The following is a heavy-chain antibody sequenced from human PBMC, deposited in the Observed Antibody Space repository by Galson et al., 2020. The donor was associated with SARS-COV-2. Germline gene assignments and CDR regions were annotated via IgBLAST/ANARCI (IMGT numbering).Heavy chain of an antibody. Sequence: ETSETLYLTCTVSGGSLSSGDYYWSWIRQPPGKGLEWIGHVYHSGNTSYNPSLESRLTLSVDTSKNLFSLKLRSVTAADTAVYYCARGNRGFDYWGQGVLVTVSS. J-gene: IGHJ4*02. CDR3: ARGNRGFDY. V-gene: IGHV4-30-4*01. CDR2: VYHSGNT. D-gene: IGHD3-10*01. CDR1: GGSLSSGDYY.